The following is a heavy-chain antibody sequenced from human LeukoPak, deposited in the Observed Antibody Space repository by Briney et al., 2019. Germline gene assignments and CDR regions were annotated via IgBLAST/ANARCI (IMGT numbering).Heavy chain of an antibody. J-gene: IGHJ4*02. CDR2: ISYDGSNK. CDR1: GFTFSSYG. D-gene: IGHD3-3*01. CDR3: ATFYYDFWSGSDFFDY. V-gene: IGHV3-30*03. Sequence: GGSLRLSCAASGFTFSSYGMHWVRQAPGKGLEWVAVISYDGSNKYYADSVKGRFTISRDNSKNTLYLQMNSLRAEDTAVYYCATFYYDFWSGSDFFDYWGQGTLVTVSS.